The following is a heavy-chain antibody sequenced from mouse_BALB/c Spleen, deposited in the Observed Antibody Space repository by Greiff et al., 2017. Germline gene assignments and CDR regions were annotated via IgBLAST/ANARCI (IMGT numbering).Heavy chain of an antibody. Sequence: EVMLVESGGGLVKPGGSLKLSCAASGFAFSSYDMSWVRQTPEKRLEWVAYISSGGGSTYYPDTVKGRFTISRDNAKNTLYLQMSSLKSEDTAMYYCALHYYGYGFAYWGQGTLVTVSA. CDR2: ISSGGGST. V-gene: IGHV5-12-1*01. CDR3: ALHYYGYGFAY. J-gene: IGHJ3*01. CDR1: GFAFSSYD. D-gene: IGHD1-2*01.